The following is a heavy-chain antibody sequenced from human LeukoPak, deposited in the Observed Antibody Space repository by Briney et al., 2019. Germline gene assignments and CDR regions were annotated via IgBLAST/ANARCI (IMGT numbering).Heavy chain of an antibody. D-gene: IGHD3-10*01. Sequence: SETLSLTCNVSGGSIRGYYWSWIRQLPGKGLEWIGYIYSSGSTNYNPSLKGRVTMSVDTSKNQFSLKVSSVTAADTAVYYCARVFDSGSQAYFYYMDVWGKGTTVTISS. CDR1: GGSIRGYY. V-gene: IGHV4-59*01. CDR2: IYSSGST. CDR3: ARVFDSGSQAYFYYMDV. J-gene: IGHJ6*03.